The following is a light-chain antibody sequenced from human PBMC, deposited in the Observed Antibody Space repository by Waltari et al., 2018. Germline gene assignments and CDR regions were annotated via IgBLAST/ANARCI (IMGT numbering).Light chain of an antibody. V-gene: IGKV1-5*03. CDR2: EAS. Sequence: DIQMTQSPSTLSASVGYRVTITCRASQSIGSSLAWYQQKLGKAPKVVIYEASSLESGVPSRFSGSGSGTEFTLTISSLPPDDFATYDSQQCNSYLLTFGGGTKVEIK. CDR1: QSIGSS. CDR3: QQCNSYLLT. J-gene: IGKJ4*01.